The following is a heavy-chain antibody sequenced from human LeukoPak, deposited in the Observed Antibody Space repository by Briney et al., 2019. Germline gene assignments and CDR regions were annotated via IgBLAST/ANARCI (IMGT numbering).Heavy chain of an antibody. Sequence: SESLSLTCTVSGYSISSGYYWGWIRQPPGKGLEWIGSSYYSGSTYYNPSLKSRVTISVDTSKNQFSLKLSSVTAADTAVYYCARYQFRPRAVIASAFDIWGQGTMVTVSS. D-gene: IGHD2-21*01. CDR3: ARYQFRPRAVIASAFDI. J-gene: IGHJ3*02. CDR1: GYSISSGYY. CDR2: SYYSGST. V-gene: IGHV4-38-2*02.